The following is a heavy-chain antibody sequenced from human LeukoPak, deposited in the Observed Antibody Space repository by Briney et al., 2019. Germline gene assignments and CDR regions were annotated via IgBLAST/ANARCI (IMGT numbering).Heavy chain of an antibody. Sequence: PGGSLRLSCVASGFPFSSYWMTWVRQAPGKGLEWVANIKQDGSKKSYVDSVKGRFTISRDNAKNSLYLQMNSLRAEDTALYYCAKANYQLLAPNHPYGLDVWGQGTTVTVSS. CDR1: GFPFSSYW. V-gene: IGHV3-7*03. CDR2: IKQDGSKK. J-gene: IGHJ6*02. CDR3: AKANYQLLAPNHPYGLDV. D-gene: IGHD2-2*01.